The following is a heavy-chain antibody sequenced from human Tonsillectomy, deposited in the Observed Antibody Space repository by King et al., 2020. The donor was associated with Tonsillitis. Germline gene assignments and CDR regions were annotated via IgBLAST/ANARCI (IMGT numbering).Heavy chain of an antibody. CDR2: IYHSGST. J-gene: IGHJ4*02. D-gene: IGHD2-2*01. CDR1: GGSISSSNW. V-gene: IGHV4-4*02. Sequence: VQLQESGPGLVKPSGTLSLTCAVSGGSISSSNWWGWVRQPPGKGLEWIGEIYHSGSTNYNPSLKSRVTISVDKSKNQFSLKLSSVTAADTAVYYCARDAPLYCNSTSCYAFDYWGQGTLVTVSS. CDR3: ARDAPLYCNSTSCYAFDY.